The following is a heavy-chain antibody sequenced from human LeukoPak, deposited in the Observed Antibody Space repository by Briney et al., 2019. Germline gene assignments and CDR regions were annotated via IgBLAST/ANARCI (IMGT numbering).Heavy chain of an antibody. CDR3: ARSYDSSGYYPRQYFQH. CDR2: IIPIFGTA. CDR1: GGTFSSYA. Sequence: SVKVSCKASGGTFSSYAISWVRQAPGQGLEWMGGIIPIFGTANYAQKFQGRVTITADESTSTAYMELSSLRSEDTAVYYCARSYDSSGYYPRQYFQHWGQGTLVTVSS. D-gene: IGHD3-22*01. V-gene: IGHV1-69*13. J-gene: IGHJ1*01.